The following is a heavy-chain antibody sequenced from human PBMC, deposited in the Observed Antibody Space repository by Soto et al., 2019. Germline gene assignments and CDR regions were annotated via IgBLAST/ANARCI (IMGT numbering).Heavy chain of an antibody. CDR2: IIPIFGTA. D-gene: IGHD3-3*01. CDR3: ARPDFWSGYYTGIVDYYGMDV. Sequence: GASVKVSCKASGCTFSSYAISWVRQAPGQGLEWMGGIIPIFGTANYAQKFQGRVTITADESTSTAYMELSSLRSEDTAVYYCARPDFWSGYYTGIVDYYGMDVWGQGTTVTVSS. V-gene: IGHV1-69*13. CDR1: GCTFSSYA. J-gene: IGHJ6*02.